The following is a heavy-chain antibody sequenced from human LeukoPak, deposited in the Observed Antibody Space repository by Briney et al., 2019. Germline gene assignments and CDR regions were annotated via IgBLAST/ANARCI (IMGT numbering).Heavy chain of an antibody. CDR2: INDRGST. D-gene: IGHD6-13*01. CDR3: VRDSRYGSGWFEDGLDF. Sequence: SEILSLTCTVSGDSVRSYYWSWIRQPPGQGLEWLGHINDRGSTNYNPSLQGRVTISIDTSKNQFSLKVNSVTAADTAVYYSVRDSRYGSGWFEDGLDFWGQGTTVTVSS. CDR1: GDSVRSYY. V-gene: IGHV4-59*02. J-gene: IGHJ6*02.